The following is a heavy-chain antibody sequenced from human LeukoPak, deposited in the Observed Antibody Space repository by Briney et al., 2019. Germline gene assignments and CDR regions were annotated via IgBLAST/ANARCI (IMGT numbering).Heavy chain of an antibody. J-gene: IGHJ4*02. D-gene: IGHD6-13*01. CDR2: ISGSGGST. V-gene: IGHV3-23*01. CDR3: AKDPVQYSSSFIYFDY. CDR1: GFTFSSYA. Sequence: PGGSLRLSCAASGFTFSSYAMSWVRQAPGKGLEWVSDISGSGGSTYYADSVKGRFTISRDNSKNTLYLQMNSLRAEDTAVYYCAKDPVQYSSSFIYFDYWGQGTLVTVSS.